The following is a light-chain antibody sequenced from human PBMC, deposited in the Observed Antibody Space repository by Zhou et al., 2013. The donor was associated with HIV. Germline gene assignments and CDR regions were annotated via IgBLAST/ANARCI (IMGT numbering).Light chain of an antibody. CDR1: QTISRY. V-gene: IGKV1-39*01. Sequence: DIQMTQSPSSLSASVGDRVTITCRASQTISRYLNWYQQKPGKAPKLLIYDASSVQSGVPSRFTGSGSGTDFTLTISSLQPEDFATYYCQQSSNSPPYTFGQGTKLEIK. J-gene: IGKJ2*01. CDR2: DAS. CDR3: QQSSNSPPYT.